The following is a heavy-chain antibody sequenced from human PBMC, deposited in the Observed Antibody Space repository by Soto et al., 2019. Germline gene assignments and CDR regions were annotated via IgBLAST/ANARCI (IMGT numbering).Heavy chain of an antibody. CDR2: ISDGGGST. Sequence: PGGSLRLSCAASGFTFSSYGMSWVRQAPGKGLEWVSVISDGGGSTFYADSVKGRFTISRDNAKNSLYLQMNSLSAEDTVVYYCARDIEPPGLFFDYWGQGTLVTVSS. J-gene: IGHJ4*02. D-gene: IGHD6-13*01. CDR1: GFTFSSYG. CDR3: ARDIEPPGLFFDY. V-gene: IGHV3-23*01.